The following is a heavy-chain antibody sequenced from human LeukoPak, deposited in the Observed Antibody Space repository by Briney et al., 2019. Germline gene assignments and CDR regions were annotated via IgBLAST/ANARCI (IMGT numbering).Heavy chain of an antibody. CDR2: IYYSGST. Sequence: SETLSLTCTVSGGSISSYYWSWIRQPPGKGLEWIGYIYYSGSTNYNPSLKSRVTISVDTSKNQFSLKLSSVTAADTAVYYCARDRVGYYFDYWGQGTLVTVSS. CDR1: GGSISSYY. V-gene: IGHV4-59*01. J-gene: IGHJ4*02. CDR3: ARDRVGYYFDY. D-gene: IGHD1-26*01.